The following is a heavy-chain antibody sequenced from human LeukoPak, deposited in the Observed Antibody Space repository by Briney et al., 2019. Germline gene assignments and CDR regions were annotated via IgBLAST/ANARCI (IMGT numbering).Heavy chain of an antibody. V-gene: IGHV4-34*01. J-gene: IGHJ5*02. D-gene: IGHD3-10*01. Sequence: SETLSLTCAVYGGSFSGYYWSWIRQPPGKGLEWIGEINHSGSTNYNPSLKSRVTISVDTSKNQFSLMLSSVTAADTAVYYCARLGVCWFDPWGQGTLVTVSS. CDR3: ARLGVCWFDP. CDR1: GGSFSGYY. CDR2: INHSGST.